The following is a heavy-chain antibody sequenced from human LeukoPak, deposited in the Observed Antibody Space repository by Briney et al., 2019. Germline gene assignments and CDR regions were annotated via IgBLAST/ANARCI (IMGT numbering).Heavy chain of an antibody. D-gene: IGHD4-11*01. CDR1: GFTFTNYQ. CDR2: IKQSGSEK. CDR3: AKDAQRGFDYSNSLQN. J-gene: IGHJ1*01. Sequence: GGSLRLSCAASGFTFTNYQMSWVRQAPGKGLEWVAMIKQSGSEKFYVDSVKGRFTISRDNAKNSLHLQMDSLRDDDTAVYYCAKDAQRGFDYSNSLQNWGQGILVTVSS. V-gene: IGHV3-7*01.